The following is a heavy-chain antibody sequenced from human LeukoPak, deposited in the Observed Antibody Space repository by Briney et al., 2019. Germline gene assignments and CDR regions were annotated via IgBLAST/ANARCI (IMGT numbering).Heavy chain of an antibody. V-gene: IGHV1-46*01. CDR2: INPSGGST. CDR1: GYTFTSYY. D-gene: IGHD3-9*01. J-gene: IGHJ5*02. CDR3: ARRGTRRYFDWLRSNWFDP. Sequence: ASVKVSCKASGYTFTSYYMHWVRQAPGQGLEWMGIINPSGGSTSYAQKFQGRVTMTRDTSTSTVCMELSSLRSEDTAVYYCARRGTRRYFDWLRSNWFDPWGQGTLVTVSS.